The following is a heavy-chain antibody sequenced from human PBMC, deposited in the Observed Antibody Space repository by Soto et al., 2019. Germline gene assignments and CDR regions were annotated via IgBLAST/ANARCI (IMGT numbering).Heavy chain of an antibody. D-gene: IGHD3-10*01. CDR2: ISYDGSNK. J-gene: IGHJ6*02. Sequence: PVVSLRLSFKTSGFTFSSCTMHRLRQAPGKWLEWVAVISYDGSNKYYADSVRGRFTISRDNSKNTLYLQMNSLRAEDTAVYYCASDLGYYGSGSYYYGMDVWGQGT. V-gene: IGHV3-30-3*01. CDR1: GFTFSSCT. CDR3: ASDLGYYGSGSYYYGMDV.